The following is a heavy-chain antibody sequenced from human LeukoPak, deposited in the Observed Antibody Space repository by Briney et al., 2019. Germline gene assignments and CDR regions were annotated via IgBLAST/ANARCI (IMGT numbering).Heavy chain of an antibody. CDR2: INPNSGGT. CDR1: GYTFTGYY. J-gene: IGHJ4*02. V-gene: IGHV1-2*02. D-gene: IGHD3-16*01. CDR3: ASLEPYDYVWGSLRLDY. Sequence: ASVKVSCKASGYTFTGYYMHCVRQAPGQGREGMGWINPNSGGTNYAQKFQGRVTMTRDTSIRTAYMELSRLRSDDTAVYYCASLEPYDYVWGSLRLDYWGQGTLVTVSS.